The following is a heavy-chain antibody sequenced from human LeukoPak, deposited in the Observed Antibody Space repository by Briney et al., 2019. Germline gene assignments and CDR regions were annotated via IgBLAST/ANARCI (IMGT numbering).Heavy chain of an antibody. Sequence: PGGSLRLSCSASGFTFSSYAMSWVRQVPGKGLEWVSAISGSGGSTYYADSVKGRFTISRDNSKNTLYLQMNSLRAEYTAVYYCAKVSSGWEFYYWGQGTLVTVSS. CDR3: AKVSSGWEFYY. D-gene: IGHD6-19*01. CDR2: ISGSGGST. CDR1: GFTFSSYA. V-gene: IGHV3-23*01. J-gene: IGHJ4*02.